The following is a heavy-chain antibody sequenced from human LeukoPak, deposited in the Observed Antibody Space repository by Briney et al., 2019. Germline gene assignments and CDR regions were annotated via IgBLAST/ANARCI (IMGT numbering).Heavy chain of an antibody. Sequence: SVKVSCTASGGTFSSYAISWVRQAPGQGLEWMGGIIPIFGTANYAQKFQGRVTITADESTSTAYMELSSLRSEDTAVYYCARDPEDNYYDSSGYYWFDYWGQGTLVTVSS. V-gene: IGHV1-69*13. D-gene: IGHD3-22*01. CDR2: IIPIFGTA. CDR3: ARDPEDNYYDSSGYYWFDY. CDR1: GGTFSSYA. J-gene: IGHJ4*02.